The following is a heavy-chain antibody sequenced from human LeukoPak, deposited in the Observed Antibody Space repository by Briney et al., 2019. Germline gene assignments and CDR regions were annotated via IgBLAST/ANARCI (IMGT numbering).Heavy chain of an antibody. CDR3: ARARYYYDSSGYPYWYFDL. D-gene: IGHD3-22*01. Sequence: SETLSLTCTVSGGSISSYYWSRIRQPPGKGLEWIGYIYYSGSTNYNPSLKSRVTISVDTSKNQFSLKLSSVTAADTAVYYCARARYYYDSSGYPYWYFDLWGRGTLVTVSS. V-gene: IGHV4-59*01. J-gene: IGHJ2*01. CDR2: IYYSGST. CDR1: GGSISSYY.